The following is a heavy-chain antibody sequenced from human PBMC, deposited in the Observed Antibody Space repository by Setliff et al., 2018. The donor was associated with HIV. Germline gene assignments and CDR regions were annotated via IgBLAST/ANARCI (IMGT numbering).Heavy chain of an antibody. CDR3: ARGHNSGWYYYFDY. Sequence: ASVKVSCKASGYTFTSYYMHWVRQAPGQGLEWMGIINPSGGSTSYAQKFQGRVTMTRDTSISTAYMELSGLRSDDSAVYYCARGHNSGWYYYFDYWGQGTLVTVPQ. CDR2: INPSGGST. CDR1: GYTFTSYY. J-gene: IGHJ4*02. D-gene: IGHD6-19*01. V-gene: IGHV1-46*01.